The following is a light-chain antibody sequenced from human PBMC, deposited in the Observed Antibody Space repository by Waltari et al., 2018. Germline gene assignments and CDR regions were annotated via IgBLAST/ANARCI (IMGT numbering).Light chain of an antibody. V-gene: IGKV3-20*01. Sequence: EIVFTQFPGTLSLSPGASATLSCRASESVINNYLAWYQQKPGQAPRLLIYGASGMATGIPDRFSGSGYGTEFTLTISRLEPEDFAMYYCQQYGRSPRTFGQGTKLEIK. J-gene: IGKJ2*01. CDR3: QQYGRSPRT. CDR1: ESVINNY. CDR2: GAS.